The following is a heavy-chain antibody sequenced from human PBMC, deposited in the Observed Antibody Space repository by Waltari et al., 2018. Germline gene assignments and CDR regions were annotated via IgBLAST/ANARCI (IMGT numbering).Heavy chain of an antibody. CDR1: EFAFGEYW. V-gene: IGHV3-7*01. D-gene: IGHD1-26*01. CDR3: VTDWEAY. J-gene: IGHJ4*02. CDR2: IKKDGSEE. Sequence: QLVESGVGWVQPGGSLRLHGVASEFAFGEYWISWVRQAPGKGREWGANIKKDGSEEDYVDSAKGRFTISIDNAKNSLYLQMNSLRAEDTAMYYCVTDWEAYWGRGTLVTVSS.